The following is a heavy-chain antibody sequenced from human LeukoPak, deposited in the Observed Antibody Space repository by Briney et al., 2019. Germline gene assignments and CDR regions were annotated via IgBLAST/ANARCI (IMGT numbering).Heavy chain of an antibody. CDR2: IYYSGTT. V-gene: IGHV4-31*03. CDR1: GGSSSSGDFY. D-gene: IGHD3-9*01. Sequence: SQTLSLTCTVSGGSSSSGDFYGTWIRQHPGKGLEWIGYIYYSGTTYYSPSLKSRVTISLDTTKNQFSLKLSSETAADTAVYYCASVLVTGWLQKEWGPGTLVTVSS. CDR3: ASVLVTGWLQKE. J-gene: IGHJ4*02.